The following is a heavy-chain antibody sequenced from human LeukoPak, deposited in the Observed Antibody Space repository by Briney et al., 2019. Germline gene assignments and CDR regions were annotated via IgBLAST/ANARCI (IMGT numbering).Heavy chain of an antibody. CDR1: GFTFSSYS. CDR2: ISSSSSTI. D-gene: IGHD3-10*01. CDR3: ARDSGKLRVSYGSGSYRGLD. V-gene: IGHV3-48*04. J-gene: IGHJ4*02. Sequence: GGSLRLSCAASGFTFSSYSMNWVRQAPGKGLEWVSYISSSSSTIYYADSVKGRFTISRDNAKNSLYLQMNSLRAEDTAVYYCARDSGKLRVSYGSGSYRGLDWGQGTLVTVSS.